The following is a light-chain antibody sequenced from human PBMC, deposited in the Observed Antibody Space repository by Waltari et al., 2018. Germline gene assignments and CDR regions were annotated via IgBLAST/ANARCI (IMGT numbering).Light chain of an antibody. Sequence: EIVLTQSPVTLSLSPGERATLSCRASQSISTYLAWYQHKPGQAHRLLIYEASNRATGIPARFSGSGSGTDFTLTITSLEPEDFAFYYCQQRSNWPPLTFGGGTKVEIK. V-gene: IGKV3-11*01. CDR3: QQRSNWPPLT. CDR2: EAS. J-gene: IGKJ4*01. CDR1: QSISTY.